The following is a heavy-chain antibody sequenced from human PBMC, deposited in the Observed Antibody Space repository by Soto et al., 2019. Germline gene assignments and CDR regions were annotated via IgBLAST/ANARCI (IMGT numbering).Heavy chain of an antibody. D-gene: IGHD2-15*01. V-gene: IGHV4-59*01. Sequence: TLSLTCTVSGGSISIYYWSWIRQPPGKGLEWIGNIYYSGSTNYNPSLKSRVTISVDTSRHQFSLKLTSVTAADTDVYYCASLYSSGDSCYWDCWDQQSMV. CDR1: GGSISIYY. J-gene: IGHJ3*01. CDR3: ASLYSSGDSCYWDC. CDR2: IYYSGST.